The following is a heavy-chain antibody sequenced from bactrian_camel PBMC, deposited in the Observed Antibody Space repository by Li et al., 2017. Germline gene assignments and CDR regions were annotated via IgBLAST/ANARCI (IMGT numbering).Heavy chain of an antibody. J-gene: IGHJ4*01. CDR1: GFTFCNYE. D-gene: IGHD4*01. Sequence: VQLVESGGGSVQAGGSLRLSCANSGFTFCNYEMSWYRQAPGKEREFVSPITFDGSSTRYAASVKGRFTISRDVAKKTLYHQMDSLKPEDTAVYYCTADGCINGDYGFEFSYWGQGTQVTVS. CDR2: ITFDGSST. CDR3: TADGCINGDYGFEFSY. V-gene: IGHV3S42*01.